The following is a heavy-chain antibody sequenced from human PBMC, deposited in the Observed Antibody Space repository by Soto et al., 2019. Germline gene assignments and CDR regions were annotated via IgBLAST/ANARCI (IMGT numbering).Heavy chain of an antibody. CDR1: GGSMSSYY. D-gene: IGHD2-15*01. V-gene: IGHV4-59*01. Sequence: PSETLSLTCTVSGGSMSSYYWTWLRQSPGRGLEWIGYISYSGSTYYNPSLKSRVTISADTSKNQFSLRMNSMIAADTAVYYCARADPDASVGYWGPGTLVTVSS. CDR2: ISYSGST. J-gene: IGHJ4*02. CDR3: ARADPDASVGY.